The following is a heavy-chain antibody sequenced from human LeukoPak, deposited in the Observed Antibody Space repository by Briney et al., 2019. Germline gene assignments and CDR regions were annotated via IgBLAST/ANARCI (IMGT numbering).Heavy chain of an antibody. D-gene: IGHD3-9*01. V-gene: IGHV3-48*04. Sequence: GGSLRLSCAASGFTFSSYSMNWVRQAPGKGLEWVSYISSSSSTIYYADSVKGRFTISRDNAKNSLYLQMNSLRAEDTAVYYCARGRYFDWFPTHFDYWGQGTLVTVSS. J-gene: IGHJ4*02. CDR2: ISSSSSTI. CDR1: GFTFSSYS. CDR3: ARGRYFDWFPTHFDY.